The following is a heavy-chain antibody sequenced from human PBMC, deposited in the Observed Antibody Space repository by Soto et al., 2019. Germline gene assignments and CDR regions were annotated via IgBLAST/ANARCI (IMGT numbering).Heavy chain of an antibody. D-gene: IGHD6-19*01. V-gene: IGHV1-18*01. Sequence: QDQLVQSGVEVKKPGASVKVSCKASGYSFTNYGITWVRQAPGQGFEWMGWISAYNGNTNYAQKFQGRVTMTTDASTSTAYLELRSLRSDDTAVYYCARDRGVAPPVAGNTHYYYYMDDWGKGTTVTVSS. CDR1: GYSFTNYG. CDR2: ISAYNGNT. J-gene: IGHJ6*03. CDR3: ARDRGVAPPVAGNTHYYYYMDD.